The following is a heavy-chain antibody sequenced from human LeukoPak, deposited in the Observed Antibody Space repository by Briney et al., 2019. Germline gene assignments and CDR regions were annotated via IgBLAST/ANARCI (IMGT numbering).Heavy chain of an antibody. Sequence: GGSLRLSCAASGFTFSSYSMNWVRQAPGKGLEWVSSISSSSSYIYYADSVKGRFTISRDNAKNSLYLQMNSLRAEDTAVYYCARDPKSVGGSWVDYWGPGALVTVSS. CDR2: ISSSSSYI. V-gene: IGHV3-21*01. CDR3: ARDPKSVGGSWVDY. CDR1: GFTFSSYS. J-gene: IGHJ4*02. D-gene: IGHD2-15*01.